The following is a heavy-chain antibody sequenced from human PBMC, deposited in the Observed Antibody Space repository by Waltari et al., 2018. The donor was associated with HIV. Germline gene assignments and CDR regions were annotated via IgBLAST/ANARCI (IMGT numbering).Heavy chain of an antibody. D-gene: IGHD2-21*02. V-gene: IGHV3-23*01. CDR2: ISGSGGST. CDR3: AKGEAWGYCGGDCYSAPYNWFDP. J-gene: IGHJ5*02. CDR1: GFTFSSYA. Sequence: EVQLLESGGGLVQPGGSLRLSCAASGFTFSSYAMSWVRPAPGKGLEWVSAISGSGGSTYYADSVKGRFTISRDNSKNTLYLQMNSLRAEDTAVYYCAKGEAWGYCGGDCYSAPYNWFDPWGQGTLVTVSS.